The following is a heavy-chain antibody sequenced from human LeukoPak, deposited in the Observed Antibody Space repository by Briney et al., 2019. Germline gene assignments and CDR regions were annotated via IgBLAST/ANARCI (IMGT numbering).Heavy chain of an antibody. Sequence: GGSLRLSCAASGFTVSSNQMSWVRQAPGKGLEWVSVIYSGGSTYYADSVKGRFTISRDNSKNTLYLQMNSLRAENTAVYYCAREGYSYGSPLDYYYMDVWGKGTTVTVSS. V-gene: IGHV3-66*02. D-gene: IGHD5-18*01. CDR3: AREGYSYGSPLDYYYMDV. CDR2: IYSGGST. J-gene: IGHJ6*03. CDR1: GFTVSSNQ.